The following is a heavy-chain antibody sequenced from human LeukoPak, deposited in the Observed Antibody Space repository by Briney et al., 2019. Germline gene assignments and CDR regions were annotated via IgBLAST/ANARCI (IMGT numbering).Heavy chain of an antibody. CDR1: GGSFSGYY. V-gene: IGHV4-34*01. CDR2: INHSGST. J-gene: IGHJ4*02. CDR3: ARGCGYSYGYLRGEYFDY. Sequence: SETLSLTCAVYGGSFSGYYWSWIRQPPGKGLEWIGEINHSGSTNYNPSLKSRVTISVDTSKNQFSLKLSSVTAADTAVYYCARGCGYSYGYLRGEYFDYWGQGTLVTVSS. D-gene: IGHD5-18*01.